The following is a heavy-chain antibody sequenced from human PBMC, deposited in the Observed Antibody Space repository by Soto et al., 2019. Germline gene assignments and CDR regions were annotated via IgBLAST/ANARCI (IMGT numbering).Heavy chain of an antibody. CDR3: AKASITEYYFDY. V-gene: IGHV3-30*18. J-gene: IGHJ4*02. D-gene: IGHD3-10*01. CDR1: GFTFSSYG. Sequence: QVQLVESGGGVVQPGRSLRLSCAASGFTFSSYGMHWVRQAPGKGLEWVAVISYDGSNKYYADSVKGRFTISRDNSKNTLYLQMNSLRAEDTAVYYCAKASITEYYFDYWGQGTLVTVSS. CDR2: ISYDGSNK.